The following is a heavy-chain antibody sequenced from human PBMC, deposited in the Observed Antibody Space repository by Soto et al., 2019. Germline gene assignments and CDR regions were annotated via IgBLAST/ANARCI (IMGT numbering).Heavy chain of an antibody. CDR3: AKGGRQWLVTSDFNY. CDR1: GFTFSDYA. V-gene: IGHV3-30*18. Sequence: VQLVESGGGVVQPGRSLRLSCADSGFTFSDYAMHWVRQAPGKGLEWVAVVSHDGRNKHYADSVKGRFTISRDSSKNTVSLEMTSLRAEDTAVYYCAKGGRQWLVTSDFNYWGQGALVTVSS. J-gene: IGHJ4*02. D-gene: IGHD6-19*01. CDR2: VSHDGRNK.